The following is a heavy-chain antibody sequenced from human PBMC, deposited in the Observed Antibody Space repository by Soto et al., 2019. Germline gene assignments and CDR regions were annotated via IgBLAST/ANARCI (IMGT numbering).Heavy chain of an antibody. CDR1: GFTFNKHG. D-gene: IGHD6-19*01. Sequence: PGGSLRISCAASGFTFNKHGMHWVRQAPGEGLDWVAAISYDGSNQYYADSVKGRFTISRDNSKNTLYLQMNSLRREDAAVYYCAKAHGYSSGWRADSWGQGTLVTVSS. CDR2: ISYDGSNQ. CDR3: AKAHGYSSGWRADS. J-gene: IGHJ4*02. V-gene: IGHV3-30*18.